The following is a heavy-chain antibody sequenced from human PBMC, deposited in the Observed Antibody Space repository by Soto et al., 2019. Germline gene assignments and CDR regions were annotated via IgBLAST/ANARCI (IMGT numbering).Heavy chain of an antibody. CDR1: GFTFSSYG. J-gene: IGHJ4*02. V-gene: IGHV3-23*01. Sequence: EVQLLESGGGLVQPGGSLRLSCAASGFTFSSYGMSWLRQAPGKGLEWVSSISNSGDSAYYADSVEGRFTISRGNSKNTLYLDLNSLRAEDTALYYCARDRLASVVIEGTFYWGQGTLVTVSS. D-gene: IGHD2-15*01. CDR2: ISNSGDSA. CDR3: ARDRLASVVIEGTFY.